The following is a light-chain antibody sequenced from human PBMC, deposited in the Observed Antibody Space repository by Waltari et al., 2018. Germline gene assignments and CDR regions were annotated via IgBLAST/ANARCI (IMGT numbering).Light chain of an antibody. V-gene: IGLV2-14*03. CDR1: SSDIDHYKS. J-gene: IGLJ1*01. CDR3: SSYVSSN. CDR2: DVN. Sequence: HSALTQPASVSGSPGQSITISCTGISSDIDHYKSVSWYQQHPGKAPKLIIYDVNVRPSRVSNRFSGSKSGNTASLTISALQADDEADYYCSSYVSSNFGSGTKVTVL.